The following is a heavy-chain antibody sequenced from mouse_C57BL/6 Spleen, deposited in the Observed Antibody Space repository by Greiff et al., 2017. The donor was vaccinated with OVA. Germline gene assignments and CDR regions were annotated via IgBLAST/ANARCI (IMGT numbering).Heavy chain of an antibody. Sequence: VHVKQSGPELVKPGASVKIPCKASGYTFTDYNMDWVKQSHGKSLEWIGDINPNNGGTIYNQKFKGKATLTVDKSSSTAYMELRSLTSEDTAVYYCARGDYYGSSGAMDYWGQGTSVTVSS. CDR3: ARGDYYGSSGAMDY. CDR2: INPNNGGT. CDR1: GYTFTDYN. D-gene: IGHD1-1*01. V-gene: IGHV1-18*01. J-gene: IGHJ4*01.